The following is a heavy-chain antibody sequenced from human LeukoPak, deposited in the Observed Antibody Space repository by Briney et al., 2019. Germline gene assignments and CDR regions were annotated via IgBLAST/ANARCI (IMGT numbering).Heavy chain of an antibody. CDR1: GFTFSDYY. CDR2: INHSGST. J-gene: IGHJ4*02. Sequence: GSLRLSYAASGFTFSDYYWSWIRQPPGKGLEWIGEINHSGSTNYNPSLKSRVTISVDTSKNQFSLKLSSVTAADTAVYYCARHFTDFWPRIDYWGQGTLVTVSS. D-gene: IGHD3-3*01. CDR3: ARHFTDFWPRIDY. V-gene: IGHV4-34*01.